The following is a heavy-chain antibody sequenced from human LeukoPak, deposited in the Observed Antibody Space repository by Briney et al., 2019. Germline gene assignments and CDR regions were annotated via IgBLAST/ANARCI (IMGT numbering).Heavy chain of an antibody. CDR2: IYTSGST. CDR1: GGSISSYY. Sequence: KPSETLSLTCTVSGGSISSYYWSWIRQPAGKGLEWIGRIYTSGSTNYNPSLKSRATMSVDTSKNQFSLKLSSVTAADTAVYYCVGDYGDYVGYYFDYWGQGTLVTVSS. CDR3: VGDYGDYVGYYFDY. J-gene: IGHJ4*02. V-gene: IGHV4-4*07. D-gene: IGHD4-17*01.